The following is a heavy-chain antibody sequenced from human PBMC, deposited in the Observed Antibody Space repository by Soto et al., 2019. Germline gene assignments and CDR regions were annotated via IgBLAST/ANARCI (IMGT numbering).Heavy chain of an antibody. D-gene: IGHD6-19*01. Sequence: SVKVSCKASGGTFSSYAISWVRQAGGQGLEGMGGIIPICGTANYAQKFQGRVTITADESTSTAYMELSSLRSEDRAGYYWARGGIAVAGIHPWFDPWGQGTLVTVSS. CDR1: GGTFSSYA. V-gene: IGHV1-69*13. CDR3: ARGGIAVAGIHPWFDP. CDR2: IIPICGTA. J-gene: IGHJ5*02.